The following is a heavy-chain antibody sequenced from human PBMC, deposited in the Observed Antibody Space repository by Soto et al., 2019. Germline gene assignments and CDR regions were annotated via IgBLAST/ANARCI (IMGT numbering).Heavy chain of an antibody. CDR2: VYYSGSS. J-gene: IGHJ4*02. CDR1: GDSISGGASF. Sequence: SETLSLTCTVSGDSISGGASFWSWIRQPPGKGLEWIANVYYSGSSYYNPSLKSRLTISVDTTKNQFSLQLKSMTAADTAVYYCAREARGSYFDYWGQGTLVTVSS. V-gene: IGHV4-30-4*01. D-gene: IGHD3-10*01. CDR3: AREARGSYFDY.